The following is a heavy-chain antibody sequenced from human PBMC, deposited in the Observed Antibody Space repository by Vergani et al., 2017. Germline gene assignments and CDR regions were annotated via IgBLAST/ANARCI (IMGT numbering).Heavy chain of an antibody. Sequence: QVQLQQWGAGLLKPSETLSLTCAVYGGSFSGYYWSWIRQPPGKGLEWIGEINHSGSTNYNPSLKSRVTISVDTSKNQFSLKLSSVTAADTAVYYCARYLDSRSDYWGQGTLVTVSS. J-gene: IGHJ4*02. V-gene: IGHV4-34*01. CDR3: ARYLDSRSDY. CDR1: GGSFSGYY. D-gene: IGHD2-21*01. CDR2: INHSGST.